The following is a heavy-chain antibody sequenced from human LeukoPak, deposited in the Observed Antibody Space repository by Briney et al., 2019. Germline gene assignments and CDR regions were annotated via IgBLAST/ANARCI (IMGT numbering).Heavy chain of an antibody. D-gene: IGHD1/OR15-1a*01. Sequence: GGSLRLSCAASGFTFSTYSIYWVRQSPGKGLEWVSSISSTSGYIYYADSVKGRFTISRDNAKNSLFLQMNSLRAEDAPVYYCARGRTTTWNSDLGRKNYYYYYMDVWGNGTTVTVSS. CDR1: GFTFSTYS. CDR2: ISSTSGYI. J-gene: IGHJ6*03. V-gene: IGHV3-21*01. CDR3: ARGRTTTWNSDLGRKNYYYYYMDV.